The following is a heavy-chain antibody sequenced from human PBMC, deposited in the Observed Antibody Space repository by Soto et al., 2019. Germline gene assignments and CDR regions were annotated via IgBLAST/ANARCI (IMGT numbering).Heavy chain of an antibody. V-gene: IGHV1-69*01. CDR1: GGTFSSYA. J-gene: IGHJ4*02. Sequence: QVQLVQSGAEVKKPGSSVKVSCKASGGTFSSYAISWVRQAPGQGLEWMGGIIPIFGTANYAQKFQGRVTIPADESTSTAYMELSRLRSEDTAVYYCAREAKPDYHSSGYYLPPDFDYWGQGTLVTVSS. D-gene: IGHD3-22*01. CDR3: AREAKPDYHSSGYYLPPDFDY. CDR2: IIPIFGTA.